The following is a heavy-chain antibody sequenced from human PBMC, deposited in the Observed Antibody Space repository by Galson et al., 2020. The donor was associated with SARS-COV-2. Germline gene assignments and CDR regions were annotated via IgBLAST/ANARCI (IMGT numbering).Heavy chain of an antibody. CDR3: ARESAVQGGYYMDV. J-gene: IGHJ6*03. CDR1: GFTFSTYW. Sequence: GGSLRLSCAASGFTFSTYWMHWVRQAPGTRLEWLSRIHRAGSTTTYADSVQGRFTISRDNAKNTLYLQMSSLRAEDAAVYYCARESAVQGGYYMDVWGKGTTVTVSS. V-gene: IGHV3-74*01. CDR2: IHRAGSTT. D-gene: IGHD3-10*01.